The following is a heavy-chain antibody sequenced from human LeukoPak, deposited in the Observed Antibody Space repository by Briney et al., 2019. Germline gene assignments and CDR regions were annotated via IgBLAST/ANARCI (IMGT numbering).Heavy chain of an antibody. D-gene: IGHD3-10*01. CDR1: GYSFTSYW. Sequence: GESLKISCKGSGYSFTSYWIGWVRQMPGKGLEWMGIIYPGDSVTRYSPSFQGQVTISADKSISTAYLQWSSLKASDTAMYYCARHSGSTTRLGYYYYYMDVWGKGTTVTVSS. CDR3: ARHSGSTTRLGYYYYYMDV. V-gene: IGHV5-51*01. J-gene: IGHJ6*03. CDR2: IYPGDSVT.